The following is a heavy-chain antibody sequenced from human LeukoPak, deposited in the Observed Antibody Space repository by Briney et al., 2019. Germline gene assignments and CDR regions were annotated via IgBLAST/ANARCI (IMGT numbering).Heavy chain of an antibody. Sequence: SETLSLTCTVSGGSISYYYWSWIRQSPGKGLEWTGYIYYSGTTNYNPSLKSRVTISVDTSKNQFSLQLRSVTAADTAVYYCAREDPQTTVPEGMDVWGQGTTVTVSS. J-gene: IGHJ6*02. V-gene: IGHV4-59*01. CDR3: AREDPQTTVPEGMDV. D-gene: IGHD4-17*01. CDR1: GGSISYYY. CDR2: IYYSGTT.